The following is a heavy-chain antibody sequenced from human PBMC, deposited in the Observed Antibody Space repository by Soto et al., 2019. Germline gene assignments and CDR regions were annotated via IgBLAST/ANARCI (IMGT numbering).Heavy chain of an antibody. V-gene: IGHV3-53*04. J-gene: IGHJ6*03. D-gene: IGHD3-9*01. CDR3: ARSPPRPYDILAGYVPPLDYYYMDV. Sequence: PGGSLRLSCAASGFTVSSNYMSWVRQAPGKGLEWVSVIYSGGSTYYADSVKGRFTISRHNSKNTLYLQMNSLRAEDTAVYYCARSPPRPYDILAGYVPPLDYYYMDVWGKGTTVTVSS. CDR1: GFTVSSNY. CDR2: IYSGGST.